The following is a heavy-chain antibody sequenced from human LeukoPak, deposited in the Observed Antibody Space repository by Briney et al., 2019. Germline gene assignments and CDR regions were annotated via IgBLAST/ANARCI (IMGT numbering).Heavy chain of an antibody. CDR3: ARFGGRAAKDDRLDY. J-gene: IGHJ4*02. D-gene: IGHD3-16*01. CDR1: GYIFTNYD. V-gene: IGHV1-8*03. Sequence: ASVKVSCKASGYIFTNYDINWVRQATGQGLEWMAWMNPNTGDIGFAQKFQGTVTVSWSTDISTAYMELNSLTSEDTAVYYCARFGGRAAKDDRLDYWGQGTLVTVSS. CDR2: MNPNTGDI.